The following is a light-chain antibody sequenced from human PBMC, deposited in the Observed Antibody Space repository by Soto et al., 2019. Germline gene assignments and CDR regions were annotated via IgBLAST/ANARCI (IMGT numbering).Light chain of an antibody. V-gene: IGLV2-14*01. CDR2: EVS. Sequence: QSVLTQPASVSGSPGQSITISCTGTSSDVGGYNYVSWYQQHPGKAPKLMIYEVSNRPSGVSNRFSGSKSGNTASLTISGLQAEDEADYYCSSYTSSITLVVFGGGTKRTVL. J-gene: IGLJ2*01. CDR1: SSDVGGYNY. CDR3: SSYTSSITLVV.